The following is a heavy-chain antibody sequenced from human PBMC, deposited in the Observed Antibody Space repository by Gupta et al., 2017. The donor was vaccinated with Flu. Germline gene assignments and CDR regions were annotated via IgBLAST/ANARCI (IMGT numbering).Heavy chain of an antibody. CDR3: AKVLNYYDSTSYYYRPFDY. J-gene: IGHJ4*02. V-gene: IGHV3-23*01. CDR1: GFTFSRYA. Sequence: EVQLLESGGGWVQPGGSLRLSCAASGFTFSRYAMSWVRQAPGKGLEWFSAIVGGGGDTYYADSVKGRFTVSRDDSQNTRYRQMNSLRAEDTAVYYCAKVLNYYDSTSYYYRPFDYWGQGARGTVSS. CDR2: IVGGGGDT. D-gene: IGHD3-22*01.